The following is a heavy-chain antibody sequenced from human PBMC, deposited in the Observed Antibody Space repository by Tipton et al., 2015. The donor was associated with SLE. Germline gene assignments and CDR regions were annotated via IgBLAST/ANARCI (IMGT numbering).Heavy chain of an antibody. CDR1: GGTFSSYA. CDR3: ARDPPYTGATFDAFDI. CDR2: IIPIFGTA. D-gene: IGHD1-26*01. J-gene: IGHJ3*02. V-gene: IGHV1-69*01. Sequence: QVQLVQSGAEVKKPGSSVKVSCKASGGTFSSYAISWVRQAPGQGLEWMGGIIPIFGTANYAQKFQGRVTITTDESTSTAYMELSSLRSEDTAVYYCARDPPYTGATFDAFDIWGQGTMVTVSS.